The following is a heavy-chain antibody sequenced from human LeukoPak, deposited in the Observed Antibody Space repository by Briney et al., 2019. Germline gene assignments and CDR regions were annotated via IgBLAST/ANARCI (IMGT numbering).Heavy chain of an antibody. J-gene: IGHJ4*02. Sequence: ESLKISCKGSGYSFTSYWIGWVRQMPGKGLEWMGIIYPGDSDTRYSPSFQGQVTISADKSISTAYLQWSSLKASDTAMYYCASMGQYYDSSGYPSPGYYWGQGTLVTVSS. D-gene: IGHD3-22*01. V-gene: IGHV5-51*01. CDR1: GYSFTSYW. CDR2: IYPGDSDT. CDR3: ASMGQYYDSSGYPSPGYY.